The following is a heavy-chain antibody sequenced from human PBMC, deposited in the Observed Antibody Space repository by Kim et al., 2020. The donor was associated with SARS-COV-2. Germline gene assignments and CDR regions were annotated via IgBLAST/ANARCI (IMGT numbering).Heavy chain of an antibody. CDR2: IIPIFGTA. D-gene: IGHD6-13*01. J-gene: IGHJ5*02. Sequence: SVKVSCKASGGTFSSYAISWVRQAPGQGLEWMGGIIPIFGTANYAQKFQGRVTITADESTSTAYMELSSLRSEDTAVYYCARDGASAAAGIERWFDPWGQGTLVTVSS. CDR1: GGTFSSYA. CDR3: ARDGASAAAGIERWFDP. V-gene: IGHV1-69*13.